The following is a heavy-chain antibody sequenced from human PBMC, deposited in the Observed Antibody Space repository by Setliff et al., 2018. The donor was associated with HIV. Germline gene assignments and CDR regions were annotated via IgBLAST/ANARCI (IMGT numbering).Heavy chain of an antibody. Sequence: KPSETLSLTCTVSGGSISSGTYYWSGVRQPAGKGLEWIGSSFYSGTRYYNPSLKSRVTMSLDKSKNQFSLKLSSVTAADTAVYFCVRHSGSYPSLFWGQGTLVTVSS. CDR1: GGSISSGTYY. D-gene: IGHD1-26*01. V-gene: IGHV4-39*01. J-gene: IGHJ4*02. CDR3: VRHSGSYPSLF. CDR2: SFYSGTR.